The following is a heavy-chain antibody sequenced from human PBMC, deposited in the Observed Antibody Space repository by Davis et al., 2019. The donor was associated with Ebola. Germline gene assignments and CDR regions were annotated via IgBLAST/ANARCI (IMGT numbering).Heavy chain of an antibody. J-gene: IGHJ4*02. Sequence: GESLKISCAASGFVFSSYVMSWVRRAPGKGLEWVSTLGLSADTYYADSVKGRFTISRDNAKNSLYLQMNSLRAEDTAVYYCAGDYPPSASGYYRSFDYWGQGNLVTVSS. CDR3: AGDYPPSASGYYRSFDY. CDR1: GFVFSSYV. V-gene: IGHV3-21*01. CDR2: LGLSADT. D-gene: IGHD3-22*01.